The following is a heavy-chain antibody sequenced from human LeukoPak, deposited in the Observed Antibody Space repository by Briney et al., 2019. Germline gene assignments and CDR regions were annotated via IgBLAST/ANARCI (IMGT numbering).Heavy chain of an antibody. Sequence: GGSLRLSCAASGFTFTTYAMHWVRQAPGRGLEYVSAISTDGGGTYYANSVKGRFTISRDNSKNTLYLQMGSLRVEDMAVYYCARYSSGSCYDYWGQGALVTVSS. CDR3: ARYSSGSCYDY. D-gene: IGHD6-13*01. CDR1: GFTFTTYA. V-gene: IGHV3-64*01. CDR2: ISTDGGGT. J-gene: IGHJ4*02.